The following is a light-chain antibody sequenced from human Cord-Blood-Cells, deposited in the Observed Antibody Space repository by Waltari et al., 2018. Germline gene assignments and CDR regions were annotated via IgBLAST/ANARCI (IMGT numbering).Light chain of an antibody. CDR3: QQRSNWSYT. CDR1: QSVSSY. Sequence: DIVLTQSPATLSLSPGERATLSRRAIQSVSSYLAWYQQKPGQAPGLLIYDASNRATGIPARFSGSGAGTDFTLASSSLEREDFSVYYCQQRSNWSYTVDQGTKLEIK. CDR2: DAS. V-gene: IGKV3-11*01. J-gene: IGKJ2*01.